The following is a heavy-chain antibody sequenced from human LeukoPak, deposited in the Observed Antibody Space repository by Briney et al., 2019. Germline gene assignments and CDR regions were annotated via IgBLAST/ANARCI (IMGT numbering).Heavy chain of an antibody. V-gene: IGHV4-59*01. CDR1: GDSISSYF. J-gene: IGHJ4*02. D-gene: IGHD3-16*01. CDR3: ARDQRRDYGDYFDN. CDR2: THYSGST. Sequence: SETLSLTCTVSGDSISSYFWSWIRQSPGKGLEWIGYTHYSGSTSYNPSLTSRVTISLDTSKNQSYLKLSSVTASDTAFYYCARDQRRDYGDYFDNWGQGTQVTVSS.